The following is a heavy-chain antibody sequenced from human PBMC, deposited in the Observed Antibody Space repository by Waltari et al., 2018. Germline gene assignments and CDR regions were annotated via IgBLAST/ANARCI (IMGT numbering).Heavy chain of an antibody. CDR2: IWYDGSNK. CDR3: ARGPPYYCSGGSCYSKPLDY. J-gene: IGHJ4*02. V-gene: IGHV3-33*01. CDR1: GFTFSSYG. D-gene: IGHD2-15*01. Sequence: QVQLVESGGGVVQPGRSLRLSCAASGFTFSSYGMHWVRQAPGKGLEWVAVIWYDGSNKYYADSVKGRFTISRDNSKNTLYLQMNSLRAEDTAVYYCARGPPYYCSGGSCYSKPLDYWGQGTLVTVSS.